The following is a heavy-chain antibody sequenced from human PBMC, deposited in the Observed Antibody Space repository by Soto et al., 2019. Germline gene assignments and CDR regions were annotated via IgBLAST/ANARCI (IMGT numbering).Heavy chain of an antibody. CDR2: IHYSGSA. V-gene: IGHV4-59*12. D-gene: IGHD6-19*01. Sequence: PXDTLSLTCTFSGSSIIGYYWTLIRQSPERGLEWIGYIHYSGSANYNPSLNSRLTMSVDRSKSQFSMKLASVTAADTAVYYCARGVGGSGLNWFDPWGQGTLVTVSS. J-gene: IGHJ5*02. CDR3: ARGVGGSGLNWFDP. CDR1: GSSIIGYY.